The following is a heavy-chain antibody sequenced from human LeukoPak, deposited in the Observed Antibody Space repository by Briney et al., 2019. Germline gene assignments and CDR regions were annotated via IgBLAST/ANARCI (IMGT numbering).Heavy chain of an antibody. Sequence: GGTLRLFCAASGFTFSDYYMSWIRQAPGKGREWVSYISSSGSNIYYAGSVKGRFTISRDNAKNSLYLQMNSLRAEDTAVYYCAIRPADYLLDYYYGMDVWGQGTTVTVSS. D-gene: IGHD2/OR15-2a*01. V-gene: IGHV3-11*01. CDR3: AIRPADYLLDYYYGMDV. J-gene: IGHJ6*02. CDR2: ISSSGSNI. CDR1: GFTFSDYY.